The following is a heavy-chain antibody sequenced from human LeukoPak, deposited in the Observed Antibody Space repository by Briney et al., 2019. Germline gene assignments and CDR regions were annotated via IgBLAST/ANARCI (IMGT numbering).Heavy chain of an antibody. CDR3: ARVPNNNILTGYGYLDY. CDR2: IYYSGST. D-gene: IGHD3-9*01. CDR1: GGSISSSSYY. V-gene: IGHV4-39*01. Sequence: PSETLSLTCTVSGGSISSSSYYWGWIRRPPGKGLEWIGSIYYSGSTNYNPSLKSRVTISVDTSKNQFSLKLSSVTAADTAVYYCARVPNNNILTGYGYLDYWGQGTLVTVSS. J-gene: IGHJ4*02.